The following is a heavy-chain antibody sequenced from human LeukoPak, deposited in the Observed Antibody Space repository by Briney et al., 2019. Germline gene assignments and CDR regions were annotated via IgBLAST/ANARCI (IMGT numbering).Heavy chain of an antibody. CDR1: GYTFTGYY. D-gene: IGHD6-13*01. CDR2: INPNSGGT. Sequence: ASVKVSCKASGYTFTGYYMHWVRQAPGQGLEWMGWINPNSGGTNYAQRFQGRVTMTRDTSISTAYMELSRLRSDDTAVYYCAREKVPHSSSWYAFDIWGQGTMVTVSS. CDR3: AREKVPHSSSWYAFDI. J-gene: IGHJ3*02. V-gene: IGHV1-2*02.